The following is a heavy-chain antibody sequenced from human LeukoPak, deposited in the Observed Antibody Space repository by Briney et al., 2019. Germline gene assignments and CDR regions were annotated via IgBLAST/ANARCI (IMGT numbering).Heavy chain of an antibody. Sequence: GGSLRLSCAASAFTFDHYAMHWVRQAPGKGLEWVSLISWDGGSTYYADSVKGRFTISRDNSKNSLYLQMNSLRAEDTALYYCAKDISSGYYYLDYWGQGTLVTVSS. V-gene: IGHV3-43D*04. CDR2: ISWDGGST. J-gene: IGHJ4*02. CDR3: AKDISSGYYYLDY. D-gene: IGHD3-22*01. CDR1: AFTFDHYA.